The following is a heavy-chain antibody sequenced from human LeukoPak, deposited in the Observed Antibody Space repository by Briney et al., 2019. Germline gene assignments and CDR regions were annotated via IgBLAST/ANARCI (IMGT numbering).Heavy chain of an antibody. CDR2: ISAYNGNT. D-gene: IGHD6-6*01. CDR1: GYTFTSYG. J-gene: IGHJ6*03. V-gene: IGHV1-18*01. Sequence: ASVKVSCKASGYTFTSYGISWVRQAPGQGLEWMGWISAYNGNTNYAQKLQGRVTMTTDTSTSTAYMELRSLRSDDTAVYYCAGQAARPGVGYYMDVWGKGTTVTVSS. CDR3: AGQAARPGVGYYMDV.